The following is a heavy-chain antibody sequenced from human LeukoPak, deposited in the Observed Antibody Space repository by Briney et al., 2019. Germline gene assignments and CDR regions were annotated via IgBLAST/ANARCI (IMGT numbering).Heavy chain of an antibody. V-gene: IGHV3-23*01. D-gene: IGHD6-19*01. CDR2: ISGSGGST. J-gene: IGHJ4*02. CDR1: GFTFSSYA. Sequence: GGSLRLSCAASGFTFSSYAMSWVRQAPGKGLEWVSVISGSGGSTYSAESVKGRFTISRDNSKNTLYLQMNSLRVEDTAVYYCAKGHRASGWTYFDYWGQGTLVTVSS. CDR3: AKGHRASGWTYFDY.